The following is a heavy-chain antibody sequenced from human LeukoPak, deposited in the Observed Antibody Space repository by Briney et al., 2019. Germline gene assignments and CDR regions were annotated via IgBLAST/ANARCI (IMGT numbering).Heavy chain of an antibody. CDR3: AIIYGDYSDFDY. J-gene: IGHJ4*02. V-gene: IGHV4-34*01. D-gene: IGHD4-17*01. Sequence: SETLSLTCAVYGGSLSGYFWSWVRRPPGKGLEWIGEVTHDGRTNYNPSLKSRVTMSVDTSKKQFSLKFNSVTAADTAVYYCAIIYGDYSDFDYWGQGILVTVSS. CDR1: GGSLSGYF. CDR2: VTHDGRT.